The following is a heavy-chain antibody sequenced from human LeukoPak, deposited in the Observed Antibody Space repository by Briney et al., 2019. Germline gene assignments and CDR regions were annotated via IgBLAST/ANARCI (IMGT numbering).Heavy chain of an antibody. J-gene: IGHJ5*02. Sequence: SETLSLTCTVSGGSISSSSYYWGWIRQPPGKGLEWIGSIYYSGSTYYNPSLKSRVTISVDTSKNQFSLKLSSVTAADTAVYYCARATALEYYYGSGSHWFDPWGQGTLVTVSS. D-gene: IGHD3-10*01. V-gene: IGHV4-39*07. CDR2: IYYSGST. CDR1: GGSISSSSYY. CDR3: ARATALEYYYGSGSHWFDP.